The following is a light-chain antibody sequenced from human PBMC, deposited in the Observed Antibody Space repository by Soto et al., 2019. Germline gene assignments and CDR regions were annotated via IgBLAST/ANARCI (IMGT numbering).Light chain of an antibody. CDR2: SNN. J-gene: IGLJ1*01. CDR3: AAWDDSLSGYV. Sequence: QSVLTQPPSASGTPGQRVTISCSGSTSNIGSNTVNWYQQLPGTAPKLLIYSNNQRPSGVPDRFSGSKSGTSASLAISGRQSEDEADYYCAAWDDSLSGYVFGTGTKVTVL. V-gene: IGLV1-44*01. CDR1: TSNIGSNT.